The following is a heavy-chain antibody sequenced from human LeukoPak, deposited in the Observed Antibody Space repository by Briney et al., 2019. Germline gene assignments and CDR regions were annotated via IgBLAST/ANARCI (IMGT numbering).Heavy chain of an antibody. CDR2: INHSGST. Sequence: SETLSLTCAVYGGSFSGYYWSWIRQPPGKGLEWIGEINHSGSTYYNPSLKSRVTISVDTSKNQFSLKLSSVTAADTAVYYCARGVNYWGQGTLVTVSS. D-gene: IGHD3-22*01. V-gene: IGHV4-34*01. CDR1: GGSFSGYY. CDR3: ARGVNY. J-gene: IGHJ4*02.